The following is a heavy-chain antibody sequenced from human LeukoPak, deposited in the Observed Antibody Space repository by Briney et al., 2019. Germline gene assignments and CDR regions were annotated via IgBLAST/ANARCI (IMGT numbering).Heavy chain of an antibody. CDR2: IIPIFSTP. CDR1: GYTFSTYD. D-gene: IGHD4-23*01. J-gene: IGHJ4*02. V-gene: IGHV1-69*13. Sequence: SVKVSCKASGYTFSTYDISWVRQAPGQGLEWMGGIIPIFSTPNYAQKFQGRVTITADESTSTAYMELSSLRSEDTAVYYCARGWLAETTVVTPYNYWGQGTLVTVSS. CDR3: ARGWLAETTVVTPYNY.